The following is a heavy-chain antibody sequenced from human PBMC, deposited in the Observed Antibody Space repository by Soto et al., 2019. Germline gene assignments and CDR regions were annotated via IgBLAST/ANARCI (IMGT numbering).Heavy chain of an antibody. D-gene: IGHD1-1*01. J-gene: IGHJ4*02. CDR1: GYIFTSLA. CDR3: ARDLDAYNSTGY. CDR2: INPGNGNT. Sequence: QVQLVQSGADVKRPGASVKVSCKASGYIFTSLAMHWVRQAPGQRLEWMGWINPGNGNTKYSQSFQDRVTITRDTSASTAYMELSSLRSEDTAVYFCARDLDAYNSTGYWGQGTLVTVSS. V-gene: IGHV1-3*01.